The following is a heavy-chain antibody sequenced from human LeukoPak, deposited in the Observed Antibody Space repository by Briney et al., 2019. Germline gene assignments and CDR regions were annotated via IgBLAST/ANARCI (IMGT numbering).Heavy chain of an antibody. CDR2: ISYDGSNE. Sequence: GGSLRLPCAASGFTFSPYAMHWVRQAPGKGLEWVAVISYDGSNEYYADSVKGRFTISRDNSKNTLYLQMNSLRTEDTAVYYCARSDSAYYPLLDYWGQGTLVTVSS. CDR3: ARSDSAYYPLLDY. J-gene: IGHJ4*02. CDR1: GFTFSPYA. D-gene: IGHD3-22*01. V-gene: IGHV3-30-3*01.